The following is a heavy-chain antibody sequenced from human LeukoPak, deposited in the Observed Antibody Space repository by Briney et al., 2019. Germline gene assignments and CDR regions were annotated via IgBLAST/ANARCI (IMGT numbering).Heavy chain of an antibody. J-gene: IGHJ4*02. CDR2: IWYDGSNK. CDR1: GFTFSTFG. D-gene: IGHD6-19*01. V-gene: IGHV3-33*01. CDR3: ASSGGRGWYPADY. Sequence: GRSLRLSCAASGFTFSTFGMQWVRQAPGKGLKWVAVIWYDGSNKYYADSVKGRFTISRDNSKNTLYLQMDSLRAEDTAVYYCASSGGRGWYPADYWGQGALVTVSS.